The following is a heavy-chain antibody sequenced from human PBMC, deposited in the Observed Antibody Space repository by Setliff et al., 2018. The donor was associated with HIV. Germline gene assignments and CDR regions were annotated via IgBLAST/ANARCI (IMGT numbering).Heavy chain of an antibody. D-gene: IGHD3-3*01. V-gene: IGHV3-30-3*02. CDR3: AKERLRFLGWLPLDY. CDR2: ISYDGINK. Sequence: GGSLRLSCAASGFTFSSYAMHWVRQAPGKGLEWVAVISYDGINKYYADSVKGRFTISRDNSKNTLYLQMNSLRAEDTAVYYCAKERLRFLGWLPLDYWGQGTLVTVSS. J-gene: IGHJ4*02. CDR1: GFTFSSYA.